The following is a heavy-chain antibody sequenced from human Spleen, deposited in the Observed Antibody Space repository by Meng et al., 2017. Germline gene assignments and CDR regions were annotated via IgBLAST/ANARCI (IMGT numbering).Heavy chain of an antibody. D-gene: IGHD2-8*02. V-gene: IGHV4-4*02. CDR2: IIHGGSP. CDR1: GGSISSSNW. Sequence: QVQLQESGQGLVKPSGTLSLTCAVSGGSISSSNWWTWVRQPPGKGLDWIGEIIHGGSPSYNPSLKSRVTISIDTSKNQLSLMLSSVTAADTAVYYCARRPTGIDYWGQGTLVTVSS. CDR3: ARRPTGIDY. J-gene: IGHJ4*02.